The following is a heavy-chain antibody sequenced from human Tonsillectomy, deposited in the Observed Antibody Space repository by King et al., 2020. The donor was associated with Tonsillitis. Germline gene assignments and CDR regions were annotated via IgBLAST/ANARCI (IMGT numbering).Heavy chain of an antibody. CDR3: GRLDDVFYI. Sequence: QLQESGPGLVKPSETLSLTCTVSGGSISSGTYHWGWIRQSPGKGLEWIGTISYSGSTYRNPSLKSRVTKSVDTSKNQFSLKLSSVTAADTAVYYCGRLDDVFYIWGQGTMVTVSS. V-gene: IGHV4-39*07. CDR2: ISYSGST. CDR1: GGSISSGTYH. J-gene: IGHJ3*02.